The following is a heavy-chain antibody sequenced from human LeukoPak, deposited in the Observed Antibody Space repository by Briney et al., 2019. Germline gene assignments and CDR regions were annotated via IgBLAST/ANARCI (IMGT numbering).Heavy chain of an antibody. D-gene: IGHD1-26*01. CDR1: GFTFSTYA. J-gene: IGHJ4*02. CDR3: ARSAVGTSCCTAVDY. V-gene: IGHV3-23*01. CDR2: ISTSGDRT. Sequence: GGSLRLSCAASGFTFSTYAMNWVRQAPGKGLEWVSGISTSGDRTYYADSVKGRFTISRDNSKNTLYLQMNSLRAEDTAEYYCARSAVGTSCCTAVDYWGQGTLVTVSS.